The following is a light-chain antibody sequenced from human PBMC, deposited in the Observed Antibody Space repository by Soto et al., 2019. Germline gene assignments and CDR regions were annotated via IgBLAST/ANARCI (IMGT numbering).Light chain of an antibody. J-gene: IGLJ1*01. CDR1: GSDIGTYNR. Sequence: QSVLTQPPSVSGSPGQSVAISCTGTGSDIGTYNRVSWYQQPPGTAPKLIIYDVSDRPSGVPDRFSGSKSGNTASLTISGLQAEDEADYYCSSYTGSSTYVFGTGTKVTVL. CDR2: DVS. V-gene: IGLV2-18*02. CDR3: SSYTGSSTYV.